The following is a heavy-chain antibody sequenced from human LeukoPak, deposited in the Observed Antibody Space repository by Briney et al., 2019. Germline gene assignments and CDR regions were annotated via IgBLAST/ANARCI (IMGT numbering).Heavy chain of an antibody. D-gene: IGHD6-19*01. CDR3: ARDPASIAVAATFDI. V-gene: IGHV3-21*01. CDR2: ISSSSSYI. Sequence: GGSLRLSCAASGFTFSSYSMNWVRQAPGKELEWVSSISSSSSYIYYADSVKGRFTISRDNAKNSLYLQMNSLRAEDTAVYYCARDPASIAVAATFDIWGQGTMVTVSS. CDR1: GFTFSSYS. J-gene: IGHJ3*02.